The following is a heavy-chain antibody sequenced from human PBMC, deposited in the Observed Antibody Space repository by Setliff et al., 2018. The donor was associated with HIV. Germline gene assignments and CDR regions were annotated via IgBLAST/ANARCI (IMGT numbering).Heavy chain of an antibody. D-gene: IGHD1-26*01. CDR2: IHHSGST. J-gene: IGHJ3*02. CDR3: ARDLKSGSYSPGAFDI. V-gene: IGHV4-4*02. CDR1: GGSIRSSNW. Sequence: PSETLSLTCVVSGGSIRSSNWWSWVRQPPGKGLEWIGEIHHSGSTNYNLSLKSRVTISVDKSQNQFSLNLSSVTAADTAMYYCARDLKSGSYSPGAFDIWGQGTMVT.